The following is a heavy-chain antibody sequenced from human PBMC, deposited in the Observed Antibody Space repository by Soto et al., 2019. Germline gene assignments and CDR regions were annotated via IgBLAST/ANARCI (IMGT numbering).Heavy chain of an antibody. CDR1: GGSIKVGGYY. CDR3: ARLAYSHYST. CDR2: IYYSGTT. V-gene: IGHV4-39*01. J-gene: IGHJ4*02. D-gene: IGHD5-12*01. Sequence: PSETLSLTCTVSGGSIKVGGYYWGWIRQTPGKGLEWVATIYYSGTTYYNPSLKSRLTIXXXTXXXXXSLXLXXVTXADTAVYYCARLAYSHYSTWGQGTLVTSPQ.